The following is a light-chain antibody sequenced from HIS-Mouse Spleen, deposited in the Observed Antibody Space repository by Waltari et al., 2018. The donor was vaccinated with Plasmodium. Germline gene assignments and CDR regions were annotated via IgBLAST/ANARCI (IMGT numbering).Light chain of an antibody. CDR1: VLAKKY. J-gene: IGLJ3*02. Sequence: SYELTQPPSVSVSPGQTARITCPGDVLAKKYARLFQQKPGQAPGLVIYKDSERPSGIPERFSGSSSGTTVTLTISGAQVEDEADYYCYSAADNNRVFGGGTKLTVL. CDR3: YSAADNNRV. CDR2: KDS. V-gene: IGLV3-27*01.